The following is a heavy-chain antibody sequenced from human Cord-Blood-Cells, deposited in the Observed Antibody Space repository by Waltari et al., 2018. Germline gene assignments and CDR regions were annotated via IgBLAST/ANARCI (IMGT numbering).Heavy chain of an antibody. CDR1: GGSISSYY. Sequence: QVQLQESGPGLVKPSETLSLTCTVSGGSISSYYWSWIRQPAGKGLEWIGRIYTSGSTHSNPSLQGRVTMSVDTSKNQFSLKLSSVTAADTAVYYCARDPLTLGYCSSTSCSSWFDPWGQGTLVTVSS. CDR3: ARDPLTLGYCSSTSCSSWFDP. V-gene: IGHV4-4*07. D-gene: IGHD2-2*01. CDR2: IYTSGST. J-gene: IGHJ5*02.